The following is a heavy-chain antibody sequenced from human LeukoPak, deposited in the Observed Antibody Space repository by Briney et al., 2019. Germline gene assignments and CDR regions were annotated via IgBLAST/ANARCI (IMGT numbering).Heavy chain of an antibody. CDR2: IGTAGDK. CDR3: ARVAKERVGGVYYFDY. CDR1: GFTFSDYD. D-gene: IGHD1-1*01. J-gene: IGHJ4*02. Sequence: GGSLRLSCAASGFTFSDYDMHWVRQATGKGLEWVSAIGTAGDKYYTGSVKGRFTISRENAKNSLYLQMNSLRAGDTAVYYCARVAKERVGGVYYFDYWGQGTLVTVSS. V-gene: IGHV3-13*01.